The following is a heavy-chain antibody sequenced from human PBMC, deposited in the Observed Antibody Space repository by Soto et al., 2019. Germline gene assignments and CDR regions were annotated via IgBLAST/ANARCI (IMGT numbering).Heavy chain of an antibody. CDR3: AREGGMATLILDY. CDR1: GYTFTSDY. J-gene: IGHJ4*02. V-gene: IGHV1-46*01. CDR2: INPSGGST. D-gene: IGHD5-12*01. Sequence: GASVKVSCAASGYTFTSDYMHWVRQAPGQGLEWMGIINPSGGSTSYAQKFQGRVTMTRDTSTSTVYMELSSLRSEDTAVYYCAREGGMATLILDYWGQGTLVTVS.